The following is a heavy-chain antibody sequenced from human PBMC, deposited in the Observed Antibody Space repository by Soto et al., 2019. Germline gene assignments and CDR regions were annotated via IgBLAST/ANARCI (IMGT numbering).Heavy chain of an antibody. CDR1: GGSISSYY. CDR3: ARQSFLPHSSFNWFDP. J-gene: IGHJ5*02. Sequence: SETLSLTCTVSGGSISSYYWSWIRQPPGKGLEWIGYIYYSGSTNYNPSLKSRVTISVDTSKNQFSLKLSSVTAADTAVYYCARQSFLPHSSFNWFDPWGQGTLVTVSS. V-gene: IGHV4-59*08. CDR2: IYYSGST. D-gene: IGHD6-6*01.